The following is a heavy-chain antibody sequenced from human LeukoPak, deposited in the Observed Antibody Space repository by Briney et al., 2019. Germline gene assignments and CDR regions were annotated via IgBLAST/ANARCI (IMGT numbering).Heavy chain of an antibody. CDR3: ARAPQHRIAARRGQSYYYMDV. V-gene: IGHV1-18*01. Sequence: GASVKVSCKASGYTFTSYGISWVRQAPGQGLEWMGWISAYNGNTNYEQKLKGRVTMTTDTSTNTAYMELSSLRSEDTAVYYCARAPQHRIAARRGQSYYYMDVWGKGTTVTVSS. D-gene: IGHD6-6*01. J-gene: IGHJ6*03. CDR2: ISAYNGNT. CDR1: GYTFTSYG.